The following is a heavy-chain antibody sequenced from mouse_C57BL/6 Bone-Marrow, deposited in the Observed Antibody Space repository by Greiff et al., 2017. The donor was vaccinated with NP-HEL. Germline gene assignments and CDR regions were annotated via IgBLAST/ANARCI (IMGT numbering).Heavy chain of an antibody. V-gene: IGHV1-80*01. CDR1: GYAFSGYW. J-gene: IGHJ3*01. CDR2: IYPGDGDP. Sequence: QVQLQQSGAELVKPGASVKISCKASGYAFSGYWRNWVKRRPGKGLEWIGQIYPGDGDPTYNGKFKDKASLTADTSSRAAYMQRSSLTSEDSAVYFCARGAYWGQGTLVTVSA. CDR3: ARGAY.